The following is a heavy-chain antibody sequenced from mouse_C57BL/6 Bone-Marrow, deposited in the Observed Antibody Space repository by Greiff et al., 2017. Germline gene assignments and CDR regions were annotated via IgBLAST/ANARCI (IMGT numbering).Heavy chain of an antibody. CDR2: ISSGGSYT. CDR1: GFTFSSYG. D-gene: IGHD2-5*01. J-gene: IGHJ3*01. Sequence: EVQRVESGGDLVKPGGSLKLSCAASGFTFSSYGMSWVRQTPDKRLEWVATISSGGSYTYYPDSVKGRFTISRDNAKNTLYLQMSSLKSEDTAMYYCARHRDYSNPAWFAYWGQGTLVTVSA. CDR3: ARHRDYSNPAWFAY. V-gene: IGHV5-6*01.